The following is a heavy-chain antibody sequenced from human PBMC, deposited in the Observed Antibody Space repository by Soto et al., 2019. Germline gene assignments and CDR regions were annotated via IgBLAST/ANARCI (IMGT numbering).Heavy chain of an antibody. J-gene: IGHJ6*02. CDR3: ARDREYSGFYYGMDV. D-gene: IGHD5-12*01. CDR2: ISFDGNNQ. Sequence: PGGSLRLSCEASGFTFSRNAMHWVRQAPGKWLEWVAVISFDGNNQYYTDSVKGRFTISRDNSKNTPDLQMNSLRREDTAVYYCARDREYSGFYYGMDVWGQGXTVTVYS. CDR1: GFTFSRNA. V-gene: IGHV3-30-3*01.